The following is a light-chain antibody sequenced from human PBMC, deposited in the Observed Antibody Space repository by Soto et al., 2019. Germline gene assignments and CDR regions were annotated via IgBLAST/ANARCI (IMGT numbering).Light chain of an antibody. CDR1: QSISSW. V-gene: IGKV1-39*01. J-gene: IGKJ5*01. CDR3: QQSYSTPPIT. CDR2: AAS. Sequence: DIEMTQSPSTLSSSVGDIFTITCRSSQSISSWLAWYQQKPGKAPKLLIYAASSLQSGVPSRFSGSGSGTDFTLTISSLQPEDFATYYCQQSYSTPPITFGQGTRLEIK.